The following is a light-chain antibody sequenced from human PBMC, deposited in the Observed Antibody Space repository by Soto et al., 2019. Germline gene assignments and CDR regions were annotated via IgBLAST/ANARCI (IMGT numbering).Light chain of an antibody. CDR3: QQYGSSLIT. CDR1: QSVSSSS. Sequence: EIVLAQSPGTLSLSPGERAALSCRGSQSVSSSSLAWYQQKPGQAPRLLIYGASSRATGIPDRFSGSGSGTDFTLTINRLEPEDFAVYYCQQYGSSLITFGQGTRLEIK. CDR2: GAS. V-gene: IGKV3-20*01. J-gene: IGKJ5*01.